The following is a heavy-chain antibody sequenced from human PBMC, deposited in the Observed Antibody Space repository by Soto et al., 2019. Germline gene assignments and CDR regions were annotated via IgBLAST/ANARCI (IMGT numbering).Heavy chain of an antibody. Sequence: GASVKVRCTASGYIFTNYDITWLRQPPAQGLEWMGWISPYNGDTNYAQKLQGRVTMTTDTSTSTAYMELRSLRSDDTAVYYCPRYCSSTTCHHYFDYWGQGTLVTVSS. J-gene: IGHJ4*02. CDR2: ISPYNGDT. V-gene: IGHV1-18*04. D-gene: IGHD2-2*01. CDR1: GYIFTNYD. CDR3: PRYCSSTTCHHYFDY.